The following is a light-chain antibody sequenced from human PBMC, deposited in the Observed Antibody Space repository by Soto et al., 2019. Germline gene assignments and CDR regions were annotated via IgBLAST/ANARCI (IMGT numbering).Light chain of an antibody. J-gene: IGLJ3*02. V-gene: IGLV2-14*01. CDR1: SSDIGGYIY. CDR2: EVT. Sequence: QSALTQPASVSGSPGQSITISCTGTSSDIGGYIYVSWYQQHPGKAPKLMIYEVTNRPSGVSDRFSGSKSGNTASLTISGLQAEDEADYYCSSYRSIYTPDVFGGGTKLTVL. CDR3: SSYRSIYTPDV.